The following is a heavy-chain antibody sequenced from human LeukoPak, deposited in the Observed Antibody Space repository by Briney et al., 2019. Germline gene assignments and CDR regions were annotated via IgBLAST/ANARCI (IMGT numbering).Heavy chain of an antibody. CDR2: IYPGDSDT. Sequence: GEPLKISCKGSGYSFTSYWIGWVRQMPGKGLEWMGIIYPGDSDTRYSPSFQGQVTISADKSISTAYLQWSSLKASDTAMYYCARNRNGGSGSYGNWFDPWGQGTLVTVSS. D-gene: IGHD3-10*01. V-gene: IGHV5-51*01. CDR1: GYSFTSYW. J-gene: IGHJ5*02. CDR3: ARNRNGGSGSYGNWFDP.